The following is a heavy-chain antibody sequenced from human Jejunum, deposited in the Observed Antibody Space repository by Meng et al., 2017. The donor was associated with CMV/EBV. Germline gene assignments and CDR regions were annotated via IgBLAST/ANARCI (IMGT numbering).Heavy chain of an antibody. CDR2: IIPVLGMT. Sequence: TYHSYTIAWVRQAPGQGLEWVGRIIPVLGMTNYAQKFQGKVTITADKSQDSSAINAYLEFHGLRSEDTAVYYCARVDPGVSYAADVWGQGTTVTVSS. CDR1: TYHSYT. D-gene: IGHD2-15*01. J-gene: IGHJ6*02. CDR3: ARVDPGVSYAADV. V-gene: IGHV1-69*02.